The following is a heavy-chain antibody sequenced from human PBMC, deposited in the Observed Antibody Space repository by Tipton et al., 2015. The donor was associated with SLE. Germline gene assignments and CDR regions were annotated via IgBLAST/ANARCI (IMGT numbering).Heavy chain of an antibody. V-gene: IGHV4-34*01. J-gene: IGHJ4*02. CDR2: INHSGST. Sequence: LRLSCAVYGGSFSGYYWSWIRQPPGKGLEWIGEINHSGSTNYNPSLKSRVTISVDTSKNQFSLKLSSVTAAGTAVYYCARDRNNWGQGTLVTVSS. CDR3: ARDRNN. CDR1: GGSFSGYY.